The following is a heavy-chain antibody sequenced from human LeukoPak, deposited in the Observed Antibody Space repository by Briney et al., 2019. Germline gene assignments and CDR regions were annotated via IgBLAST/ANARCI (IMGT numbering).Heavy chain of an antibody. D-gene: IGHD2-2*03. CDR3: AKDPLGIVVLPAAPPDDY. J-gene: IGHJ4*02. CDR1: GFTFSNYA. Sequence: PGGSLRLSCAASGFTFSNYAMNWVRQAPGKGLEWVSAISGSGGSTYYADSVKGRFTISRDNSKNTLYLQMNSLRAEDTAVYYCAKDPLGIVVLPAAPPDDYWGQGTLVTVSS. V-gene: IGHV3-23*01. CDR2: ISGSGGST.